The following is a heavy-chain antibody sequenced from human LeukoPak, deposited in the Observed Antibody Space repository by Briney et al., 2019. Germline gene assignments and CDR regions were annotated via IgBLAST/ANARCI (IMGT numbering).Heavy chain of an antibody. CDR3: ARGGGLDV. Sequence: GGSLRLPCAASGFTFSSYWMNWVRKAPGKGLVWVSRIASDGSSTTYADSVKGRFSISRDNAKNTLYLQMSNLRAEDTAVYFCARGGGLDVWGQGATVTVSS. V-gene: IGHV3-74*01. J-gene: IGHJ6*02. CDR1: GFTFSSYW. D-gene: IGHD3-16*01. CDR2: IASDGSST.